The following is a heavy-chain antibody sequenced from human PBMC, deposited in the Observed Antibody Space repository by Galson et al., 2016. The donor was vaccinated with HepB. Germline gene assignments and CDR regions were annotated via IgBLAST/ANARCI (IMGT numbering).Heavy chain of an antibody. Sequence: SLRLSCAASGFTFSTYAMHWVRQAPGKGLEYVSGISDNGGDTYYADSVEGRFTISRDNSKNTLFFQMSSLRVEDTAVYYCVRSPKDTCPQWGQGTLVTVSS. J-gene: IGHJ4*02. CDR3: VRSPKDTCPQ. CDR2: ISDNGGDT. V-gene: IGHV3-64*05. CDR1: GFTFSTYA.